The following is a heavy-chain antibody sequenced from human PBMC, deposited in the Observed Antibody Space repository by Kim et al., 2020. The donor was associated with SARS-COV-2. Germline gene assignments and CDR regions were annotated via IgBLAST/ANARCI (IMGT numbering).Heavy chain of an antibody. V-gene: IGHV4-34*01. CDR1: GGSFSGYY. J-gene: IGHJ3*02. CDR2: INHSGST. D-gene: IGHD3-10*01. CDR3: ARAKVRGVIFSSSSDAFDI. Sequence: SETLSLTCAVYGGSFSGYYWSWIRQPPGKGLEWIGEINHSGSTNYNPSLKSRVTISVDTSKNQFSLKLSSVTAADTAVYYCARAKVRGVIFSSSSDAFDIWGQGTMVTVSS.